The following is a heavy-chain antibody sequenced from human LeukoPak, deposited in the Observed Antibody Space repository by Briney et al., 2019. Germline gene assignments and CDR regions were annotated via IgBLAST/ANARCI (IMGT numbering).Heavy chain of an antibody. CDR1: GFTLSSYA. Sequence: GGSLRLSCAASGFTLSSYAMSWVRQAPGKGLEWVSAISGSGGSTYYADSVKGRFTISRDNSKNTLYLQMNSLRAEDTAVYYCAKPLIGGYSDDSTDFDYWGQGTLVTVSS. D-gene: IGHD2-21*01. CDR2: ISGSGGST. CDR3: AKPLIGGYSDDSTDFDY. V-gene: IGHV3-23*01. J-gene: IGHJ4*02.